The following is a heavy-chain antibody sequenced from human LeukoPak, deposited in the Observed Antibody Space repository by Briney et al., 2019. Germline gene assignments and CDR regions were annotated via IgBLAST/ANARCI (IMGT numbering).Heavy chain of an antibody. CDR3: ARQYCSSTCYMDV. V-gene: IGHV4-34*01. J-gene: IGHJ6*03. CDR1: GGSFSGYY. Sequence: SETLSLTCSVYGGSFSGYYWSWIRQPPGKGLEWIGEINHSGSTNYNPSLKSRVTISVDTSKNQFSLKLSSVTAADTAVYYCARQYCSSTCYMDVWGKGTTVTVSS. D-gene: IGHD2-2*01. CDR2: INHSGST.